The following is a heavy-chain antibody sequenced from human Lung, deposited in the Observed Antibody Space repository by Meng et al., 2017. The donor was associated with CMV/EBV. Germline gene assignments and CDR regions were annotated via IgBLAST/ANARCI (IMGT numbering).Heavy chain of an antibody. CDR3: ARTRIEVEPDGTKIKYYNYGMDV. CDR2: MNPNSGNT. Sequence: ASXXVSXKASGYTFTTYDINWVRQATGQGLEWMGWMNPNSGNTGYAQKFQGRVTMTRVTSISTAYMEPSSLTSDDTAVYYCARTRIEVEPDGTKIKYYNYGMDVWXQGTTVTVSS. D-gene: IGHD2-15*01. J-gene: IGHJ6*02. CDR1: GYTFTTYD. V-gene: IGHV1-8*01.